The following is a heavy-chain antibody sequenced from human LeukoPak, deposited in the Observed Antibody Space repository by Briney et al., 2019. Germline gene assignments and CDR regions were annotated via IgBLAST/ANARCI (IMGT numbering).Heavy chain of an antibody. D-gene: IGHD3-10*01. CDR3: ARGYYYGSGSPDY. CDR2: IYYSGST. Sequence: SETLSLTCTVSGGSISSSSYYWGWIRQPPGKGLEWIGSIYYSGSTYYNPSLKSRVTISVDTSKNQFSLKLISVSAADTAVYYCARGYYYGSGSPDYWGQGTLVTVSS. V-gene: IGHV4-39*01. CDR1: GGSISSSSYY. J-gene: IGHJ4*02.